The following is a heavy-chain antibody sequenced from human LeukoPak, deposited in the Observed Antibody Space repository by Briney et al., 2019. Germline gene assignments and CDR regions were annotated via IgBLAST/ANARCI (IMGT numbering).Heavy chain of an antibody. CDR1: GYTFTGYY. CDR3: ARNYGDYMLNWFDP. Sequence: ASVKVSCKASGYTFTGYYMHWVRQAPGQGLEWMGWINPNSGGTNYAQKFQGRVTMTRDTSISTAYMELSRLRSDDTAVYYCARNYGDYMLNWFDPWGQGTPVTVSS. V-gene: IGHV1-2*02. CDR2: INPNSGGT. D-gene: IGHD4-17*01. J-gene: IGHJ5*02.